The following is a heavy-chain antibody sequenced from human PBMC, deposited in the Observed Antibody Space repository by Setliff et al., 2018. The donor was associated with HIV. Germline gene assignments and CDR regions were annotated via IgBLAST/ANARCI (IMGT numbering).Heavy chain of an antibody. Sequence: ASVKVSCKASGDTFTTYALHWVRQAPGQRLEWMGWINAGNGDTKSSQKFRGRVTITRDTSASTAYMELSSLRSEDMAVYYCARAGGTTGTTLDAFDIWGQGTMVTVSS. CDR1: GDTFTTYA. V-gene: IGHV1-3*03. J-gene: IGHJ3*02. D-gene: IGHD1-1*01. CDR3: ARAGGTTGTTLDAFDI. CDR2: INAGNGDT.